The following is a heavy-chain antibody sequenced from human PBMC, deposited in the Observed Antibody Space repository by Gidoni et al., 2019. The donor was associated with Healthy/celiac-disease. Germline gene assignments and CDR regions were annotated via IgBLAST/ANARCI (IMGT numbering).Heavy chain of an antibody. CDR2: ISYDGSNK. CDR3: ASGVSAVAGKYYYYYYGMDV. D-gene: IGHD6-19*01. V-gene: IGHV3-30*04. J-gene: IGHJ6*02. Sequence: QVQLVESGGGVVQPGRSLRLSCAASGFTFSSYAMHWVRQAPGKGLEWVAVISYDGSNKYYADSVKGRFTISRDNSKNTLYLQMNSLRAEDTAVYYCASGVSAVAGKYYYYYYGMDVWGQGTTVTVSS. CDR1: GFTFSSYA.